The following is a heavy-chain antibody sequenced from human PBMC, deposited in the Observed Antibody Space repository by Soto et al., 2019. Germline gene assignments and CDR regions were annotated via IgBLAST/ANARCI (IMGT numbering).Heavy chain of an antibody. CDR2: ISAYNGNT. CDR3: ARDHLGGTDAFDI. Sequence: QVQLVQSGAEVKKPGASVKVSCKASGYTFTSFGISWVRQAPGQGLEWMGWISAYNGNTNYAENLQGRVTMTTDTSTSTAYMELRSLRSDDTAMYYWARDHLGGTDAFDIWGQGTMVTVSS. J-gene: IGHJ3*02. V-gene: IGHV1-18*01. D-gene: IGHD1-26*01. CDR1: GYTFTSFG.